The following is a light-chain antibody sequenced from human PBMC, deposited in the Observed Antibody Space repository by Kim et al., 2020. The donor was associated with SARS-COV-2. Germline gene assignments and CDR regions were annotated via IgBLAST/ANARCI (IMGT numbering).Light chain of an antibody. J-gene: IGKJ4*01. Sequence: ASVGDTVTIPCRASQDISHYLAWFQQKPGKAPKSLIYGTSNLRGGVPSKFSDSGSATDFTLTISSLQPEDFATYYCQQYKSYPRTFGGGTVVEIK. V-gene: IGKV1-16*02. CDR3: QQYKSYPRT. CDR2: GTS. CDR1: QDISHY.